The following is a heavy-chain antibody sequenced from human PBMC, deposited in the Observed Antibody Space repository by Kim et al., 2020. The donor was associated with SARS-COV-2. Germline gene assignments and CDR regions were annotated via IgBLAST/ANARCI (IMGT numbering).Heavy chain of an antibody. J-gene: IGHJ3*02. CDR1: GFTFSSYS. CDR3: ASGLFELLWFGELLPTGDWRNAFDS. V-gene: IGHV3-48*02. Sequence: GGSLRLSCAASGFTFSSYSMNWVRQAPGKGLEWVSYISSSSSTIYYADSVKGRFTISRDNAKNSLYLQMNSLRDEDTAVYYCASGLFELLWFGELLPTGDWRNAFDSWGQGTMVTVSS. CDR2: ISSSSSTI. D-gene: IGHD3-10*01.